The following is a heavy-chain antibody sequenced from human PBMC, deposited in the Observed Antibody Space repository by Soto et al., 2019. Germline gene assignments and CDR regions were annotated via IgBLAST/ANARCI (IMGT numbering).Heavy chain of an antibody. J-gene: IGHJ6*02. CDR3: ARLTAGRGPRGYYYYYYYGMDV. CDR1: GGTFSSYA. Sequence: SVKVSCKASGGTFSSYAISWVRQAPGQGLEWMGGIIPIFGTANYAQKFQGRVTITADESTSTAYMELSSLRSEDTAVYYCARLTAGRGPRGYYYYYYYGMDVWGQGTTVTVSS. CDR2: IIPIFGTA. D-gene: IGHD2-15*01. V-gene: IGHV1-69*13.